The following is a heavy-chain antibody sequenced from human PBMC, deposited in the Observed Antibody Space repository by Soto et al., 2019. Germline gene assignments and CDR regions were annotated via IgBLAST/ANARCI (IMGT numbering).Heavy chain of an antibody. J-gene: IGHJ5*02. D-gene: IGHD6-19*01. CDR3: AKDPAHSSGWFSNWFDP. CDR1: GLTFGSYG. CDR2: ISYDGSNK. Sequence: GGSLRLSYAAAGLTFGSYGMHWVRKAPGKGLEWVAVISYDGSNKYYADSVKGRFTISRDNSKNTLYLQMNSLRAEDTAVYYCAKDPAHSSGWFSNWFDPWGQGTLVTVSS. V-gene: IGHV3-30*18.